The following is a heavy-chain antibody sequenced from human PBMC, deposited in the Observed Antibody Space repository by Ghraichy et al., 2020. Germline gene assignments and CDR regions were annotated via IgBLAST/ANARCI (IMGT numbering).Heavy chain of an antibody. CDR2: IRSKANSYAT. CDR1: GVNLSGSA. Sequence: GVNLSGSAMHWVRQASGKGLEWVGRIRSKANSYATVYAASVKGRFTISRDDSKNTAYLQMNSLKTEDTAVYYCTRLLGVYSGYNYYYYGMDVWGQGTTVTVSS. D-gene: IGHD3-22*01. J-gene: IGHJ6*02. CDR3: TRLLGVYSGYNYYYYGMDV. V-gene: IGHV3-73*01.